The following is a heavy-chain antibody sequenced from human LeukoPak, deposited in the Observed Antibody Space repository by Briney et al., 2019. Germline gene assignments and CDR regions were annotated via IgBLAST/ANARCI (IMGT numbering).Heavy chain of an antibody. CDR3: ASWFGIEAAGLADY. D-gene: IGHD6-13*01. CDR2: INHSGST. J-gene: IGHJ4*02. Sequence: SETLSLTCAVYGGSFSGYYWSWIRQPPGKGLEWIGEINHSGSTNYNPSLKSRVTISVDTSKNQFSLKLSSVTAADTAVYYCASWFGIEAAGLADYWGQGTLVTVSS. CDR1: GGSFSGYY. V-gene: IGHV4-34*01.